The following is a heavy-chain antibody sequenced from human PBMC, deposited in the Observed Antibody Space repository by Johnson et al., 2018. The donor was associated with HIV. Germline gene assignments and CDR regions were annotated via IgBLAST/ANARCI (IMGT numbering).Heavy chain of an antibody. Sequence: VQLLESGGGLVQPGGSLRLSCAASGFTFSSYDMHWVRQGKGKGLEWVSAIGTAGDTYYPGSVKGRFTISRENAKNSLYLQMNSLRAGDTAMYYCARANWPGSAFDIWGQGTMVIVSS. J-gene: IGHJ3*02. CDR1: GFTFSSYD. CDR3: ARANWPGSAFDI. V-gene: IGHV3-13*01. CDR2: IGTAGDT. D-gene: IGHD1-1*01.